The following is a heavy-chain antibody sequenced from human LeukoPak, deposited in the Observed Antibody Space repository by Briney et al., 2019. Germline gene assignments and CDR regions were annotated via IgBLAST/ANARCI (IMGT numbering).Heavy chain of an antibody. CDR1: GFTVSSNY. V-gene: IGHV3-53*01. Sequence: GGSLGLSCAASGFTVSSNYMSWVRQAPGKGLEWVSVIYSGGSTYYADSVKGRFTSSRDNSKNTLYLQMNSLRAEDTAVYYCAKDYSNYDRFEYWGQGTQVTVSS. J-gene: IGHJ4*02. CDR2: IYSGGST. CDR3: AKDYSNYDRFEY. D-gene: IGHD4-11*01.